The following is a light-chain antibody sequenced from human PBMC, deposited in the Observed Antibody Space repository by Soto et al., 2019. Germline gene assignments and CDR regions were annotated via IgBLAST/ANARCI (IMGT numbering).Light chain of an antibody. CDR3: AVWDDSLNAVV. CDR1: RSNIGDNA. J-gene: IGLJ2*01. V-gene: IGLV1-36*01. CDR2: YDD. Sequence: QSVLTQPPSVSEAPWQRVTISCFGSRSNIGDNAVNWYQQVPGKAPKLLIYYDDLLPSGVSDRFSGSKSGTSASLAISGLQSEDEADYYCAVWDDSLNAVVFGGGTKLTVL.